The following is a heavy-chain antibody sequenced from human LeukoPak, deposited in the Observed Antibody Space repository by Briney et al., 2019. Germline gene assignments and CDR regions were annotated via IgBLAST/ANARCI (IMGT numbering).Heavy chain of an antibody. V-gene: IGHV4-59*01. Sequence: PSETLSLTCTVSGGPISSYYWSWIRQPPGKGLEWIGYIYYSGSTNYNPSLKSRVTISVDTSKNQFSLKLSSVTAADTAVYYCARDRRTPEPYYYYYGMDVWGQGTTVTVSS. CDR1: GGPISSYY. CDR2: IYYSGST. CDR3: ARDRRTPEPYYYYYGMDV. J-gene: IGHJ6*02.